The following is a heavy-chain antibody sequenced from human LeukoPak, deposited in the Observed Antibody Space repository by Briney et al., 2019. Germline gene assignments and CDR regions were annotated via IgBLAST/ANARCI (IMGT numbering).Heavy chain of an antibody. Sequence: ASVKVSCTASGYTFTSYSMHWVRQAPGQGLEWMGIINPSGGSTTYAQKFQGRVTMTRDTSTSTVYMELSSLRSEDTAVYYCARDGHMASALYYFDYWGQGTLVTVSS. D-gene: IGHD6-6*01. CDR1: GYTFTSYS. CDR2: INPSGGST. CDR3: ARDGHMASALYYFDY. J-gene: IGHJ4*02. V-gene: IGHV1-46*01.